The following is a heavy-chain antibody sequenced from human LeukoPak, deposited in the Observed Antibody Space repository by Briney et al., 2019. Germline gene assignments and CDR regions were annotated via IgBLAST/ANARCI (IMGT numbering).Heavy chain of an antibody. D-gene: IGHD5-24*01. CDR3: ARGGDGYINFDY. J-gene: IGHJ4*02. CDR1: GGSISSYY. V-gene: IGHV4-59*01. CDR2: IYYSGST. Sequence: SETLSLTCTVSGGSISSYYWSWIRQPPGKGLEWIGYIYYSGSTNYNPSLKSRVTISVDTSKNQFSLKLSSVTAADTAVYYCARGGDGYINFDYWGQGTLVTVSS.